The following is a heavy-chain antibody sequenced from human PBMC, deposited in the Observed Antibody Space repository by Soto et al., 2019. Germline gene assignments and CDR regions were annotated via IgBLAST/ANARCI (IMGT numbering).Heavy chain of an antibody. J-gene: IGHJ4*02. V-gene: IGHV4-59*01. CDR1: GGSISSYY. CDR3: ARSSRNYWYYFDY. D-gene: IGHD2-8*02. CDR2: IFYSGST. Sequence: SQTLSLTCTVSGGSISSYYWSWIRQPPGKGLEWIGYIFYSGSTNYNPSLKSRVTISLDTSKNQFSLKLSSVTAADTAVFYCARSSRNYWYYFDYWGQGTLVTVSS.